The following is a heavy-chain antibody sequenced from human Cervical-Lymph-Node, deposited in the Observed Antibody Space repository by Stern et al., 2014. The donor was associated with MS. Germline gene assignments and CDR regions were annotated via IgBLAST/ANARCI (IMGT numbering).Heavy chain of an antibody. CDR1: GGTFSSYA. CDR3: ARELGGPYSSSSDWGVFDY. Sequence: QVQLVQSGAEVKKPGSSVKVSCKASGGTFSSYAISWVRQAPGQGLEWMGGIIPIFGTANYAQKFQGRVTITADESTSTAYMELSSLRSEDTAVYYCARELGGPYSSSSDWGVFDYWGQGTLVTVSS. CDR2: IIPIFGTA. D-gene: IGHD6-6*01. V-gene: IGHV1-69*01. J-gene: IGHJ4*02.